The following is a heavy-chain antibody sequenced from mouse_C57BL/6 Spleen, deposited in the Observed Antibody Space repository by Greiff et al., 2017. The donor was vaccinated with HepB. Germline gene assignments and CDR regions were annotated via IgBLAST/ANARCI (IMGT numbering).Heavy chain of an antibody. J-gene: IGHJ2*01. Sequence: QVQLMQPGTELVKPGASVKLSCKASGYTFTSYWMHWVKQRPGQGLEWIGNISHSNVGTYYNEKFKSKATLTVDKSTSTAYMQLSSLTSEDSAVYYCARPNLTYSNYGGFDYWGQGTTLTVSS. V-gene: IGHV1-53*01. CDR1: GYTFTSYW. CDR3: ARPNLTYSNYGGFDY. D-gene: IGHD2-5*01. CDR2: ISHSNVGT.